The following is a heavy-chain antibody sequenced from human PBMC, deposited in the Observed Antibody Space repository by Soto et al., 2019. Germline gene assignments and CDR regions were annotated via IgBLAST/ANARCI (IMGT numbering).Heavy chain of an antibody. V-gene: IGHV3-21*02. Sequence: EVQLVESGGGLVAPGGSLRLSCVASGFALTTYTMNWVRQGPGTGLEWVSSINGRSNYKYYSDSVKGRFTVSRDNAQNSLFLQMSRLGPEDTAVYYCVREDGVVGASSAFDSWGQGTLVPVSS. D-gene: IGHD1-26*01. CDR2: INGRSNYK. J-gene: IGHJ4*02. CDR1: GFALTTYT. CDR3: VREDGVVGASSAFDS.